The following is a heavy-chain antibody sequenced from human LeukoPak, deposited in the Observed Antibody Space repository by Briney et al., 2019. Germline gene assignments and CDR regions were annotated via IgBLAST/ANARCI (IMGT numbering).Heavy chain of an antibody. CDR1: GFTFSDHY. J-gene: IGHJ6*02. Sequence: GGSLRLSCAASGFTFSDHYMDWVRQAPGKGLEWVGRTRNKANSYTTEYAASVKGRFTISRDDSKNSLYLQMNSLKTEDTAVYYCARGARYCSSTSCYQELSPXXGMDVWGQGTTVTVSS. V-gene: IGHV3-72*01. D-gene: IGHD2-2*01. CDR3: ARGARYCSSTSCYQELSPXXGMDV. CDR2: TRNKANSYTT.